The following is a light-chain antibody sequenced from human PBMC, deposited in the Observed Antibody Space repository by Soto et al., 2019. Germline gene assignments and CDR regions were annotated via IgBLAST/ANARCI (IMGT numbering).Light chain of an antibody. J-gene: IGKJ1*01. Sequence: IVMTQSPATLSVSPGERVSISCRASQSVTNTLAWYQHKPGQAPRLLISYASRGATGIPSRFSGSGSGTEFTLTISSLQSEDFAVYYCQQYNNWPLTLGQGTKVDIK. CDR3: QQYNNWPLT. V-gene: IGKV3-15*01. CDR1: QSVTNT. CDR2: YAS.